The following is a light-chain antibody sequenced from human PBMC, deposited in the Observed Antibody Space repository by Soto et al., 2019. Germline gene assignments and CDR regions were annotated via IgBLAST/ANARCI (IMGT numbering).Light chain of an antibody. CDR2: AAS. J-gene: IGKJ4*01. CDR3: QKYDSVPLT. Sequence: DIQMTQSPSSLSASVGDRVTITCRASQGINNFVAWYQQKPGEVPKLLIYAASTLQSGVPSRFSGSGFGTDFVLTFRSLEPEDVATYYCQKYDSVPLTFGGGTRVEIK. V-gene: IGKV1-27*01. CDR1: QGINNF.